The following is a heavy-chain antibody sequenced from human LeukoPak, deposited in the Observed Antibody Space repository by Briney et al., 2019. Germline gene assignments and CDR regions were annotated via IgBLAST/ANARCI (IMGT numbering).Heavy chain of an antibody. CDR2: IYWDDDK. CDR1: GFSLSTSGVG. Sequence: SGPTLVKPTQTLTLTCTFSGFSLSTSGVGVGWIRQPPGKALEWLALIYWDDDKRYSPSLSSRLSITKDTSKNQVVLTMTNMDPVDTATYFCAHRLALIGYWDMGSFDFWGQGALVAVSS. D-gene: IGHD6-25*01. J-gene: IGHJ4*02. CDR3: AHRLALIGYWDMGSFDF. V-gene: IGHV2-5*02.